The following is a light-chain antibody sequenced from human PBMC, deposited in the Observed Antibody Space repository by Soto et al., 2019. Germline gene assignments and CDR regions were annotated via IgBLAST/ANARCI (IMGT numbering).Light chain of an antibody. Sequence: DIVMTQSPDSLAVSLGERATINCKSSQSVLYSSNNKNYLAWYQQKPGQPPKLLIYWESTRESGVPDRFSGSGSGTYFTLTISSLQAEDVAVYYFQQYYDAPQHFGQGNNVEIK. CDR1: QSVLYSSNNKNY. V-gene: IGKV4-1*01. CDR2: WES. CDR3: QQYYDAPQH. J-gene: IGKJ1*01.